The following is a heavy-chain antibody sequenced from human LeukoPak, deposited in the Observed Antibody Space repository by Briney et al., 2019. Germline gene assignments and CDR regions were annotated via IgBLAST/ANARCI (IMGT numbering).Heavy chain of an antibody. CDR3: AKDSGYGGINYFDY. CDR1: GFTFSRHA. V-gene: IGHV3-23*01. J-gene: IGHJ4*02. CDR2: VSGSGGST. Sequence: PGGSLRLSCAASGFTFSRHAMTWVRQAPGKGLEWVSGVSGSGGSTSYADSVKGRFTISRDNSRNTLYLQMSSLRAEDTAVYYCAKDSGYGGINYFDYWGQGTLVTVSS. D-gene: IGHD4-23*01.